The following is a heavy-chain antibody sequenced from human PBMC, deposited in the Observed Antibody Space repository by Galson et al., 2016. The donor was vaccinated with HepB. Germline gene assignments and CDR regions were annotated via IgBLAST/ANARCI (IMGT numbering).Heavy chain of an antibody. CDR3: VRGVFDS. V-gene: IGHV4-34*01. Sequence: LSLTCAVYGRPFNSDYWSWIRQSPGKGLEWIGEINHSGSVNYNPSLKSRLSISRDTSKNEFFMKLNSMTAADTAVYYCVRGVFDSWGQGTLVTVSS. CDR2: INHSGSV. CDR1: GRPFNSDY. J-gene: IGHJ4*02.